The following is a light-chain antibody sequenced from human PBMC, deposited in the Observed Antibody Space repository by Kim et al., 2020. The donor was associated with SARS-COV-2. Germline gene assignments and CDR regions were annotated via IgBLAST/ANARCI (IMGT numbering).Light chain of an antibody. CDR2: YDS. V-gene: IGLV3-21*04. CDR1: NIGSKS. CDR3: QVWDSSSDHRV. J-gene: IGLJ3*02. Sequence: SYELTQPPSVSVAPGKTARITCWGNNIGSKSVHWYQQKPGQAPVMAIYYDSDRPSGIPERFSGSNSGNTATLTISRVEAGDEADYYCQVWDSSSDHRVFGGGTQLTVL.